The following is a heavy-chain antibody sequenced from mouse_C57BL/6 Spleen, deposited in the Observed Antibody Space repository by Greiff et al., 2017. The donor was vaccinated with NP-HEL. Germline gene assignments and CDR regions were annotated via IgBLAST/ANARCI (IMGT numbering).Heavy chain of an antibody. CDR2: ISSGGSYT. CDR3: ARKSSGDTIDY. Sequence: EVKLVESGGDLVKPGGSLKLSCAASGFTFSSYGMSWVRQTPDKRLEWVATISSGGSYTYYPDSVKGRFTISRDNAKNTLYLQMSSLKSEDTAMYYCARKSSGDTIDYWGQGTTLTVSS. J-gene: IGHJ2*01. CDR1: GFTFSSYG. V-gene: IGHV5-6*01. D-gene: IGHD3-2*02.